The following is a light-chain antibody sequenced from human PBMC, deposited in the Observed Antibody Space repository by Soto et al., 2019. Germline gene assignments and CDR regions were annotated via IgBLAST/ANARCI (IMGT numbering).Light chain of an antibody. CDR3: QKYNSPPRT. Sequence: DIQMTQSPSSLSASVGDRVSITCRASQDIANFLAWYQHKPGKVPTLLIYAASTLQSGVPSRFSGSASGTDFTLTIRSLQPEDVATYYCQKYNSPPRTFGQGTKVEV. J-gene: IGKJ1*01. V-gene: IGKV1-27*01. CDR2: AAS. CDR1: QDIANF.